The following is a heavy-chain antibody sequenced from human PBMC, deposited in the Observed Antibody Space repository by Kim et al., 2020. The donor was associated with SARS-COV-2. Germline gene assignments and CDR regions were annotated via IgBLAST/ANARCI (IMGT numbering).Heavy chain of an antibody. D-gene: IGHD4-17*01. Sequence: AQKAQGRVTMTTDTSTSTAYMGLRSLRSDDTAVYYCAKTSTDYGDYVFDYWGQGTLVTVSS. J-gene: IGHJ4*02. CDR3: AKTSTDYGDYVFDY. V-gene: IGHV1-18*01.